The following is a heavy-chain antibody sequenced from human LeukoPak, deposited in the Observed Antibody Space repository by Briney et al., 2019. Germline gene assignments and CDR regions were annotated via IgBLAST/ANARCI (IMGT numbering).Heavy chain of an antibody. J-gene: IGHJ3*02. D-gene: IGHD3-22*01. CDR1: GGTFSSYA. Sequence: SVKASRKASGGTFSSYAISWVRQAPGQGLEWMGRIIPILGIANYAQKFQGRVTITADKSTSTAYMELSSLRSEDTAVYYCARDSYYYDSSGNHAFDIWGQGTMVTVSS. CDR2: IIPILGIA. V-gene: IGHV1-69*04. CDR3: ARDSYYYDSSGNHAFDI.